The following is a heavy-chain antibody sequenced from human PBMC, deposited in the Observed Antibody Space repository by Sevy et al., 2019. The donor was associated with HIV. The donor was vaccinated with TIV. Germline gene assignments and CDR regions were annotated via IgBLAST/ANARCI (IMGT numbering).Heavy chain of an antibody. V-gene: IGHV3-23*01. J-gene: IGHJ4*02. D-gene: IGHD2-8*01. Sequence: GGSLRLSCAASGFTFSKYSMSWIRQTPGKGLEWVSIFSFGCGKINYEDPVKGRFTISRDDSRNTFYLQMNSLRAEDTAIYYCAREGCTKPHDYWGQGTVVTVSS. CDR1: GFTFSKYS. CDR2: FSFGCGKI. CDR3: AREGCTKPHDY.